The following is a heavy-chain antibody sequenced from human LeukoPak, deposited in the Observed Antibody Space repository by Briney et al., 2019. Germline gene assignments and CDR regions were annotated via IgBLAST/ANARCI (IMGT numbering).Heavy chain of an antibody. V-gene: IGHV1-2*06. CDR3: AVMTYYYDSSGYLYDY. CDR2: INPNSGGT. J-gene: IGHJ4*02. D-gene: IGHD3-22*01. CDR1: GYTFTGCY. Sequence: ASVKVSCKASGYTFTGCYMHWLRQAPGQGLEWMGRINPNSGGTNYAQKFQGRVTMTRDTSISTAYMELSRLRSDDTAVYYCAVMTYYYDSSGYLYDYWGQGTLVTVSS.